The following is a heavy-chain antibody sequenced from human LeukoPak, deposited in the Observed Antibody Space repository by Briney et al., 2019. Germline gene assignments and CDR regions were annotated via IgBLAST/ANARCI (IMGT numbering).Heavy chain of an antibody. D-gene: IGHD1-26*01. CDR2: SVREDGKT. V-gene: IGHV1-24*01. Sequence: ASVKVSCKVSGYILTEIPIHWVRQAPGKGLEWMGGSVREDGKTIYAQTFQGRATMTGDTSTDTAYMELSSLRSEDTAMYYCAAESDFNKNYYVWGQGTLITVSS. CDR3: AAESDFNKNYYV. J-gene: IGHJ4*02. CDR1: GYILTEIP.